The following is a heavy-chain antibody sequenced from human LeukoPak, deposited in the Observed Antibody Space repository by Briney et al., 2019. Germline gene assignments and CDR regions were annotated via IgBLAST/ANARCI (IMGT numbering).Heavy chain of an antibody. CDR1: GFTFSEYA. V-gene: IGHV3-30*04. CDR3: ARPRTAKIPSAFDC. Sequence: GGSLRLSCAASGFTFSEYAMHWVRQAPGMGLEWLAVISYDGSHKFYADSVRGRFTISRDDSKNTLYLQMSSLRVEDTAVYSCARPRTAKIPSAFDCWGQGTLVTVSS. CDR2: ISYDGSHK. D-gene: IGHD5-18*01. J-gene: IGHJ4*02.